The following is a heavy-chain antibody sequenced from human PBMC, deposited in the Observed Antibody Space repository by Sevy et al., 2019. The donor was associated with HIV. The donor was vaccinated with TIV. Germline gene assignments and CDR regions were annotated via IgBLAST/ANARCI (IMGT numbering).Heavy chain of an antibody. CDR1: GFTFSDYY. J-gene: IGHJ4*02. D-gene: IGHD3-3*01. CDR3: ARVVLRFLEWPPGH. Sequence: GGSLRLSCAASGFTFSDYYMSWIRQAPGKGLEWVSYISSSGSTIYYADSVKGRFTISRDNAKNSLYLQMNSLRAEDTAVYYCARVVLRFLEWPPGHWGQRTLVTVSS. V-gene: IGHV3-11*01. CDR2: ISSSGSTI.